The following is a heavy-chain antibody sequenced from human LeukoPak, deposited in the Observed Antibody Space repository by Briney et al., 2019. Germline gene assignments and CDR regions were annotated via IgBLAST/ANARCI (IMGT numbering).Heavy chain of an antibody. V-gene: IGHV3-53*01. D-gene: IGHD3-10*01. CDR3: ARVWFGYFFQ. CDR2: IHTGGTT. Sequence: GGSLRLSCAASGFTVSSNYMSWVRQAPGKGLEWVSVIHTGGTTHYADSVKGRFPISKDNSDNTVYLQMNSVRVEDTAVYYCARVWFGYFFQWGQGALVTVSS. CDR1: GFTVSSNY. J-gene: IGHJ4*02.